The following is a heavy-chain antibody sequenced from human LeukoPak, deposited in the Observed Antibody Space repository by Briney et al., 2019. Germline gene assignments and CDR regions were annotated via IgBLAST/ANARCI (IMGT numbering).Heavy chain of an antibody. CDR3: ARGAPIAAAGTADY. J-gene: IGHJ4*02. Sequence: GGSLRLSCAASGFTFSSYGISWVRQAPGQGLEWMGWISAYNDNTNYAQNLQGRVTMTTDTSTSTAYMELRSLRSDDTAVYYCARGAPIAAAGTADYWGQGTLVTVSS. CDR2: ISAYNDNT. CDR1: GFTFSSYG. D-gene: IGHD6-13*01. V-gene: IGHV1-18*01.